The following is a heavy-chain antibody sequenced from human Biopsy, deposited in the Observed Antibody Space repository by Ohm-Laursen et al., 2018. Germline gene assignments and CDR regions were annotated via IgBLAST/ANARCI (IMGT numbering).Heavy chain of an antibody. CDR3: ARAKLEPVYYYYGMDV. D-gene: IGHD1-1*01. CDR2: INIENGNT. Sequence: SVKVSCKASGYTFTSYGISWVRQAPGQGLEWMGWINIENGNTIYAQNLQGRVTMTADTSTSTAYMEVTSLRSDDTAVYYCARAKLEPVYYYYGMDVWGQGTAVTVSS. J-gene: IGHJ6*02. CDR1: GYTFTSYG. V-gene: IGHV1-18*01.